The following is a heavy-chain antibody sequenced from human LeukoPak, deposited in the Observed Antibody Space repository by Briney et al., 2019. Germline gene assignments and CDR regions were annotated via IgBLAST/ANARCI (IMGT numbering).Heavy chain of an antibody. CDR1: GGSISSSY. J-gene: IGHJ6*02. D-gene: IGHD2-2*01. CDR2: IYSSGST. V-gene: IGHV4-4*07. Sequence: SETLSLTCTVSGGSISSSYWTCIRHPARKGLWWMARIYSSGSTNYNPSLKSRLTMSVDTSRNQFSLKLNSVTAADTAVYYCARECFSSICPYNNTDVWGQGTTVTVSS. CDR3: ARECFSSICPYNNTDV.